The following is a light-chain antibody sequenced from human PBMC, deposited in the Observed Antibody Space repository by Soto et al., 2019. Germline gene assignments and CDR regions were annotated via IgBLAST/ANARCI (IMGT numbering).Light chain of an antibody. CDR3: AAWDDSLNGPV. V-gene: IGLV1-44*01. Sequence: QAVVTQPPSASGTPGQRVTISCSGSSSNIGSNTVNWYQQLPGTAPKLLIYSNNQRPSGVPDRFSGSKSRTSASLAISGLQSEDEADYYCAAWDDSLNGPVFGGGTKLTVL. CDR2: SNN. CDR1: SSNIGSNT. J-gene: IGLJ2*01.